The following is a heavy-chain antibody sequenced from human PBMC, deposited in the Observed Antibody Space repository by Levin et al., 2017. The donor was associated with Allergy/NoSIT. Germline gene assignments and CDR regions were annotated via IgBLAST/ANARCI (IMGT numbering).Heavy chain of an antibody. CDR1: GFTFGDYA. Sequence: GGSLRLSCTASGFTFGDYAMSWVRQAPGKGLEWVGFIRSKAYGGTTEYAASVKGRFTISRDDSKSIAYLQMNSLKTEDTAVYYCTRESEGGRFLEWLPYYYYGMDVWGQGTTVTVSS. V-gene: IGHV3-49*04. CDR3: TRESEGGRFLEWLPYYYYGMDV. D-gene: IGHD3-3*01. J-gene: IGHJ6*02. CDR2: IRSKAYGGTT.